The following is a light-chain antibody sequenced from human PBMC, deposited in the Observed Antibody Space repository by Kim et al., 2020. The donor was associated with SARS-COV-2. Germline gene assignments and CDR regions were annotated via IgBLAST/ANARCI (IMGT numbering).Light chain of an antibody. V-gene: IGLV3-1*01. CDR3: QAWDSSTYV. Sequence: VSVPPGQTASINSAGDKLGDKYACWYQQKPGQAPVLVIYQDSKRPSGIPERFSGSNSGNTATLTISGTQAMDEADYYCQAWDSSTYVFGTGTKVTVL. J-gene: IGLJ1*01. CDR2: QDS. CDR1: KLGDKY.